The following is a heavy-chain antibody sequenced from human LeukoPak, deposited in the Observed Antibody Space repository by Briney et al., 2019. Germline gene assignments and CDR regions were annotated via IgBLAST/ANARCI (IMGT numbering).Heavy chain of an antibody. CDR2: TYYRSKWYT. Sequence: SQTLSLTCAIAGDIVSSYSATWGWIRQSPSRGLEWLGRTYYRSKWYTDYAVSVKSRVTVNPDTSKNQFSLQLNSVTPEDTAVYYCAREGSDGYLFDYWGQGSLVIVSS. CDR1: GDIVSSYSAT. D-gene: IGHD3-16*01. J-gene: IGHJ4*02. V-gene: IGHV6-1*01. CDR3: AREGSDGYLFDY.